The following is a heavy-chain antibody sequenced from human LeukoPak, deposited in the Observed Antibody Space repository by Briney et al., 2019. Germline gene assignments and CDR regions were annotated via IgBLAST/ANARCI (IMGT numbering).Heavy chain of an antibody. V-gene: IGHV1-46*01. CDR1: GYTFTSYY. Sequence: GASVKVSCKASGYTFTSYYMHWVRQAPGQGLEWMGIINPSGGSTSYAQTFQGRVTMTRDTSTSTVYMELSSLRSEDTAVYYCAADPTPSGWYPSYGMDVWGQGTTVTVSS. CDR3: AADPTPSGWYPSYGMDV. J-gene: IGHJ6*02. D-gene: IGHD6-19*01. CDR2: INPSGGST.